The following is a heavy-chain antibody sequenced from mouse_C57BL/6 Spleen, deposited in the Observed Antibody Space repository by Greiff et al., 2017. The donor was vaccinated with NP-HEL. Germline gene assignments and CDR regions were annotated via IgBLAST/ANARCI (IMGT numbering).Heavy chain of an antibody. CDR3: ARAVVAPYFDY. J-gene: IGHJ2*01. Sequence: QVQLQQSGPELVKPGASVKISCKASGYAFSSSWMNWVKQRPGKGLEWIGRIYPGDGDTNYNGKFKGKATLTADKSSSTAYMQLSSLTSEDSAVYFCARAVVAPYFDYWGQGTTLTVSS. D-gene: IGHD1-1*01. CDR1: GYAFSSSW. V-gene: IGHV1-82*01. CDR2: IYPGDGDT.